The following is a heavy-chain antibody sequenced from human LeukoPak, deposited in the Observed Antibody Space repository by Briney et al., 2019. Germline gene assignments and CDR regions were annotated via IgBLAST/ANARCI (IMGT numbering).Heavy chain of an antibody. CDR3: ARGNIVVVPAARYYYYMDV. J-gene: IGHJ6*03. Sequence: PSETLSLTCAVYGGSYSDYYWSWIRQPPGKGLEWIGEINHSGSTNYNPSLKSRVTISVDTSKNQFSLKLSSVTAADTAVYYCARGNIVVVPAARYYYYMDVWGKGTTVTVSS. D-gene: IGHD2-2*01. CDR2: INHSGST. V-gene: IGHV4-34*01. CDR1: GGSYSDYY.